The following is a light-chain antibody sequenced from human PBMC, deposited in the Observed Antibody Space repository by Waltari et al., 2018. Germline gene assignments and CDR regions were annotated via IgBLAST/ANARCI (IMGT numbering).Light chain of an antibody. CDR1: QTVSSVAGTH. Sequence: EVVLTQSPGTLSLSPGERATLSCSASQTVSSVAGTHLAWYQQRPGQAPRLLIYAVSTRATGIPDRVTGSGSGTDFTLTINRLEAEDSAVYYCQQYGRSPLTFGGGTKVEIK. V-gene: IGKV3-20*01. CDR2: AVS. CDR3: QQYGRSPLT. J-gene: IGKJ4*01.